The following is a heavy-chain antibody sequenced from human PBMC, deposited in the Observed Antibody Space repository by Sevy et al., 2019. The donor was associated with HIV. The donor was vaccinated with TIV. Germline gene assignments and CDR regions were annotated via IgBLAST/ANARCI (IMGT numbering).Heavy chain of an antibody. J-gene: IGHJ5*02. Sequence: GGSLRLSCAASGFTFSSSWMHWVCQAPEKGLEWVADIKCDGSEKYYVDSVKGRLTISRDNAKNSLYLQVNSLRAEDMTVYYCVRGLPIVVVVAATFWFDPWGQRTLVTVSS. CDR3: VRGLPIVVVVAATFWFDP. CDR2: IKCDGSEK. CDR1: GFTFSSSW. V-gene: IGHV3-7*03. D-gene: IGHD2-15*01.